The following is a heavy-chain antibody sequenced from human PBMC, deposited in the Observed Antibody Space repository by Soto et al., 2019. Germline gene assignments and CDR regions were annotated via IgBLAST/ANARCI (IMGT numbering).Heavy chain of an antibody. CDR1: GFTVTSNY. D-gene: IGHD3-10*01. V-gene: IGHV3-66*01. Sequence: EVQVVESGGGLVQPGGSLRLSCAASGFTVTSNYMSWVRQTPGKGLEWVSLIYSGGAIVYADSVMGRFTVSRDNSRNTIFLQMNSLRAGDTAVYVCGLDLGSDATAYYGMDVCGQGTTVTVSS. CDR3: GLDLGSDATAYYGMDV. CDR2: IYSGGAI. J-gene: IGHJ6*01.